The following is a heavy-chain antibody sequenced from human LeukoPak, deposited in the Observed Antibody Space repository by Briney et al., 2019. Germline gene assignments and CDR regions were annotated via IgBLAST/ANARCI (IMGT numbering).Heavy chain of an antibody. J-gene: IGHJ4*02. CDR1: GCTFTNYG. V-gene: IGHV1-18*01. D-gene: IGHD3-9*01. CDR3: ARALTGWANGDY. Sequence: ASVKVSCEASGCTFTNYGISWVRQAPGQGLGWMGWISAYNGNTNYAQKLQGRVTMTRDTSTSTAYMELRSLRSDDTAVYYCARALTGWANGDYWGQGTLVTFSS. CDR2: ISAYNGNT.